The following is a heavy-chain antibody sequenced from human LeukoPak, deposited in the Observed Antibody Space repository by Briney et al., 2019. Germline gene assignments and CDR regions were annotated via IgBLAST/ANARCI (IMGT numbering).Heavy chain of an antibody. D-gene: IGHD6-13*01. J-gene: IGHJ4*02. CDR1: GGSISSYY. V-gene: IGHV4-59*12. Sequence: SETLSLTCTVSGGSISSYYWSWIRQPPGKGLEWIGYIYYSGSTNYNPSLKSRVTMSVDTSKNQFSLKLSSVTAADTAVYYCARDEGFRAAAGTFYYYWGQGTLVTVSS. CDR2: IYYSGST. CDR3: ARDEGFRAAAGTFYYY.